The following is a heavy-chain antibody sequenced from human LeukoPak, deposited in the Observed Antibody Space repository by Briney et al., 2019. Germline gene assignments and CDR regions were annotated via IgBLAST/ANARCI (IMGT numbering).Heavy chain of an antibody. D-gene: IGHD6-19*01. CDR1: GYIFISYY. Sequence: ASVKVSCKASGYIFISYYIHWVRQAPGRGLEWMGIINPSGGSTSYAQKFQGRVTMTRDTSTSTVYMELSSLRSDDTAVYYCARGYSSGWGKDYYYYMDVWGKGTTVTVSS. J-gene: IGHJ6*03. CDR3: ARGYSSGWGKDYYYYMDV. V-gene: IGHV1-46*01. CDR2: INPSGGST.